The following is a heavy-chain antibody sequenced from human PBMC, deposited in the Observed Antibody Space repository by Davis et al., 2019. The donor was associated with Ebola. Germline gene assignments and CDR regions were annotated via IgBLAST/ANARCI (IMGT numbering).Heavy chain of an antibody. CDR1: GFTFGDYA. CDR3: TRDRADYYDSSGYQFDY. J-gene: IGHJ4*02. V-gene: IGHV3-49*03. Sequence: PGGSLRLSCTASGFTFGDYAMSWFRQAPGKGLEWVGFIRSKAYGGTTEYAASVKGRFTISRDDSKSIAYLQMNSLKTEDTAVYYCTRDRADYYDSSGYQFDYWGQGTLVTVSS. D-gene: IGHD3-22*01. CDR2: IRSKAYGGTT.